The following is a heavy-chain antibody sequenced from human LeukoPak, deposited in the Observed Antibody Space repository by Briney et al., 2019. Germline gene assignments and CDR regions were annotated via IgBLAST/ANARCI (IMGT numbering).Heavy chain of an antibody. Sequence: GGSLRLSCAASGFTFSSYGMSWVRQAPGEGREWVSAISGRGGSTYYADSVKGRFTISRDNSKNTLYLQMNSLRAEDTAVYYCARDFEWFDIYYYMAVWGKGTTVTVSS. J-gene: IGHJ6*03. V-gene: IGHV3-23*01. CDR2: ISGRGGST. D-gene: IGHD3-3*01. CDR3: ARDFEWFDIYYYMAV. CDR1: GFTFSSYG.